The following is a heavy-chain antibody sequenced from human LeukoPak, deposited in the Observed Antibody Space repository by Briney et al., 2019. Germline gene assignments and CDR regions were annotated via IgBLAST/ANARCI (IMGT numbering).Heavy chain of an antibody. CDR2: IKQDGSEK. J-gene: IGHJ6*03. CDR3: ARDCHYYDSSGYYCEYYYYMDV. D-gene: IGHD3-22*01. Sequence: PGGPLRLSCAASGFTFSSYWMSWVRQAPGKGLEWVANIKQDGSEKYYVDSVKGRFTISRDNAKNSLYLQMNSLRAEDTAVYYCARDCHYYDSSGYYCEYYYYMDVWGKGTTVTVSS. CDR1: GFTFSSYW. V-gene: IGHV3-7*01.